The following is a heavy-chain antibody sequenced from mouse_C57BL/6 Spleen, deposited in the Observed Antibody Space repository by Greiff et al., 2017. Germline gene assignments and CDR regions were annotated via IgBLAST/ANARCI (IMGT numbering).Heavy chain of an antibody. Sequence: QVQLQQSGAELVKPGASVKLSCKASGYTFTEYTIHWVKQRSGQGLERIGWFYPGSGSIKYNEKFKDKATLTADKSSSTVYMELSRLTSEDSAVYFCARHEAIYYGNYGYYAMDYWGQGTSVTVSS. D-gene: IGHD2-1*01. CDR2: FYPGSGSI. CDR3: ARHEAIYYGNYGYYAMDY. J-gene: IGHJ4*01. CDR1: GYTFTEYT. V-gene: IGHV1-62-2*01.